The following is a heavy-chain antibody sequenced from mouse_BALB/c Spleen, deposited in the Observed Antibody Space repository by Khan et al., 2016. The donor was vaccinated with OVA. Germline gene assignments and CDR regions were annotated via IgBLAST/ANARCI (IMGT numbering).Heavy chain of an antibody. CDR1: GFIFSSYG. J-gene: IGHJ4*01. D-gene: IGHD1-2*01. V-gene: IGHV5-6*01. CDR3: TGFITTTRGDYYAMDY. CDR2: ISSGGTYT. Sequence: EVELVESGGDLVNPGGSLKLSCAASGFIFSSYGMSWVRQTPDQRLEWVATISSGGTYTYYPDSLKGRFTISRDNAKNTLSLQMSSLKSEDTAMYYCTGFITTTRGDYYAMDYWGQGTSVTVSA.